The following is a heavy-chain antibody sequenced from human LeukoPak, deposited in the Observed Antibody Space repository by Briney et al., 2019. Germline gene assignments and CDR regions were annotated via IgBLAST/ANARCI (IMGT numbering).Heavy chain of an antibody. J-gene: IGHJ6*02. D-gene: IGHD3-22*01. CDR3: ARESHYYDSSGFLYYYGMDV. Sequence: ASVKVSCKASGYTFTGYYMHWVRQAPGQGLEWMGWINPNSGGTNYAQKFQGRVTMTRDTSISTAYMELSRLRSDDTAVYYCARESHYYDSSGFLYYYGMDVWGQGTTVTVSS. V-gene: IGHV1-2*02. CDR2: INPNSGGT. CDR1: GYTFTGYY.